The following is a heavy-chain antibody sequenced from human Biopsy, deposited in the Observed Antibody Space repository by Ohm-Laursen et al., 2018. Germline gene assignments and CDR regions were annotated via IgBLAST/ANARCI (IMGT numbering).Heavy chain of an antibody. CDR1: GFDFSDYS. CDR2: IFYDGSNT. J-gene: IGHJ6*02. D-gene: IGHD5-18*01. Sequence: SLRLSCTASGFDFSDYSMSWVRQAPGKGLEWVAFIFYDGSNTYYADSVKGRFTISRDNSRDTLYLQMSSLRAEDTAVYYCAKDRYNYTPIGGSSMDVWGQGTTVTVSS. V-gene: IGHV3-30*18. CDR3: AKDRYNYTPIGGSSMDV.